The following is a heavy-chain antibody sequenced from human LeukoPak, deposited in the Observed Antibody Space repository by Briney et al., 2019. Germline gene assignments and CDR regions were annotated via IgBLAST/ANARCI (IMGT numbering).Heavy chain of an antibody. J-gene: IGHJ4*02. CDR1: GFTFSSYG. Sequence: GGSLRLSCAASGFTFSSYGMHWVRQAPGKGLEWVAVISYDGSNKYYADSVKGRFTISRDNSKNTLYLQMNSLRAEDTALYYCARDRPPDYWGQGTLVTVSS. CDR3: ARDRPPDY. CDR2: ISYDGSNK. V-gene: IGHV3-30*03.